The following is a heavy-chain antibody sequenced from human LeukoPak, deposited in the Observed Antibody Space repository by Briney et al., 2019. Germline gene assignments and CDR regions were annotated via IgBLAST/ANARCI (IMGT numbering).Heavy chain of an antibody. CDR3: AKISWELLPDYFDY. CDR2: INWNGGST. Sequence: GGSLRLSCVASGFTFDDHAMSWVRPAPGKGLEWVSGINWNGGSTGYADSVKGRFTISRDNSKNTLYLQMNSLRAEDTAVYYCAKISWELLPDYFDYWGQGTLVTVSS. J-gene: IGHJ4*02. D-gene: IGHD1-26*01. CDR1: GFTFDDHA. V-gene: IGHV3-20*04.